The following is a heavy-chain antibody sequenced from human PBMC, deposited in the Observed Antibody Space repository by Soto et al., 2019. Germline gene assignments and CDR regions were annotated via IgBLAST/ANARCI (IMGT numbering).Heavy chain of an antibody. CDR2: TYYRSKWYY. V-gene: IGHV6-1*01. CDR1: GDSVSSNSAG. Sequence: QTLSLTCAITGDSVSSNSAGWSWVRQSPSRGLEWLGRTYYRSKWYYEYAVSVRGRITINPDTSKNQYSLQLNSVTPEDTAVYLCARGEQYSGRIFDYWGQGTLVTVSS. CDR3: ARGEQYSGRIFDY. D-gene: IGHD1-26*01. J-gene: IGHJ4*01.